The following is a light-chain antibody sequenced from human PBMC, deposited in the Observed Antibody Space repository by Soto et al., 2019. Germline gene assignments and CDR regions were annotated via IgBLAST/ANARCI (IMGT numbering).Light chain of an antibody. J-gene: IGKJ1*01. CDR3: HQYGDSPT. V-gene: IGKV3-20*01. CDR2: GAS. CDR1: QSVVSDY. Sequence: EIVLMPSPGTLSLSPGERATLSCKASQSVVSDYLAWYQQKPGQAPRLLIYGASTRATGIPDRYSGSGSGTDFTLTISRLEPEDFAVYYCHQYGDSPTFGQGTKVDIK.